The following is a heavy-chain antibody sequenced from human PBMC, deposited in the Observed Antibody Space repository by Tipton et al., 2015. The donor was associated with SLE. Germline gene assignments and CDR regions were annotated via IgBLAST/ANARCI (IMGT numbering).Heavy chain of an antibody. CDR3: AKGGWELPDDAFDI. D-gene: IGHD1-26*01. CDR1: GFTFSSYG. J-gene: IGHJ3*02. CDR2: IRYDGSNK. Sequence: LSLTCAASGFTFSSYGMHWVRQAPGKGLEWVAFIRYDGSNKYYADSVKGRFTISRDNSKNTLYLQMNSLRAEDTAVYYCAKGGWELPDDAFDIWGRGTMVTVSS. V-gene: IGHV3-30*02.